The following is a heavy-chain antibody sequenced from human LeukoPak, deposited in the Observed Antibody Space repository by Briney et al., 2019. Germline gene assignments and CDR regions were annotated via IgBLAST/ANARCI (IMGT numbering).Heavy chain of an antibody. V-gene: IGHV3-43*02. CDR1: GFTFDDYA. CDR2: ISGDGGST. CDR3: AKEGGSGSYYPDAFDI. J-gene: IGHJ3*02. Sequence: GGSLRLSRAASGFTFDDYAMHWVRQAPGKGLEWVSLISGDGGSTYYADSVKGRFTISRDNSKNSLYLQMNSLRTEDTALYYCAKEGGSGSYYPDAFDIWGQGTMVTVSS. D-gene: IGHD3-10*01.